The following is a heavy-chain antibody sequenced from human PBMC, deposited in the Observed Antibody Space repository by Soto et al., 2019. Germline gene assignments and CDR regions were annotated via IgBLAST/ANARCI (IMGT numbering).Heavy chain of an antibody. J-gene: IGHJ4*02. D-gene: IGHD2-21*02. CDR2: ISSSDKYI. CDR1: GFTFSNFG. V-gene: IGHV3-21*01. CDR3: ARVFCRGDCYSPLDY. Sequence: GGSLRLSCVASGFTFSNFGLNWVRQAPGKGLEWVSSISSSDKYIYYADSVKGRFTISRDNAKNSLSLQMNSLRADDTAVYYCARVFCRGDCYSPLDYWGQGTQVTVSS.